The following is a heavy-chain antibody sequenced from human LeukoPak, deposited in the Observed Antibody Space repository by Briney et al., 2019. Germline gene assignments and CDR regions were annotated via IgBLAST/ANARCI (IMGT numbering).Heavy chain of an antibody. CDR1: GFTFSSYS. Sequence: PGRSLRLSCAASGFTFSSYSMNWVRQAPGKGLEWVSYISSSSSTIYYADSVKGRFTISRDNAKNSLYLQMNSLRAEDTAVYYCARQPGYMVRGAEVDYWGQGTLVTVSS. J-gene: IGHJ4*02. CDR2: ISSSSSTI. CDR3: ARQPGYMVRGAEVDY. D-gene: IGHD3-10*01. V-gene: IGHV3-48*01.